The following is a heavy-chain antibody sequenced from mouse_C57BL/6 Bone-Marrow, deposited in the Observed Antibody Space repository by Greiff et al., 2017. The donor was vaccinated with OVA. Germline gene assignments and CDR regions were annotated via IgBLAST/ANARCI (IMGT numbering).Heavy chain of an antibody. D-gene: IGHD2-4*01. CDR1: GFSLTSYG. CDR3: AKNRYDYPYYFDY. CDR2: IWRGGST. Sequence: VKLVESGPGLVQPSQSLSITCTVSGFSLTSYGVHWVRQSPGKGLEWLGVIWRGGSTDYNAAFMSRLSITKDNSKSQVFFKMNSLQADDTAIYYCAKNRYDYPYYFDYWGQGTTLTVSS. J-gene: IGHJ2*01. V-gene: IGHV2-5*01.